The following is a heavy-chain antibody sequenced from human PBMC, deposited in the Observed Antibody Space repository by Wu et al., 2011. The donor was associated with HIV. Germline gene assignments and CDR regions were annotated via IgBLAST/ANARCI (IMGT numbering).Heavy chain of an antibody. CDR2: IIPNSGTT. CDR1: GGTFSSYA. D-gene: IGHD2-15*01. J-gene: IGHJ6*03. V-gene: IGHV1-69*06. CDR3: ARSGEAAEYYYYYMNV. Sequence: QVQLVQSGAEVKKPGSSVKVSCKASGGTFSSYAISWVRQAPGQGLEWMGGIIPNSGTTNYARKFQGRFTVTADTSTTTVHMELRSLRSEDTAVYYCARSGEAAEYYYYYMNVWGKGTTVTISS.